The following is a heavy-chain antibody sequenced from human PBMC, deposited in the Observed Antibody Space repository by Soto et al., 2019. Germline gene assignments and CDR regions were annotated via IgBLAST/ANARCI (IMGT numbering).Heavy chain of an antibody. D-gene: IGHD2-2*01. V-gene: IGHV1-3*01. CDR2: INAGNGNT. Sequence: ASVKVSCKASGYTFTSYAMHWVRQAPGQRLEWKGWINAGNGNTKYSQKFQGRVTITRDTSASTAYMELSSLRSEDTAVYYCARGSSTSLPPYYYMDVWGKGTTVTVYS. CDR1: GYTFTSYA. CDR3: ARGSSTSLPPYYYMDV. J-gene: IGHJ6*03.